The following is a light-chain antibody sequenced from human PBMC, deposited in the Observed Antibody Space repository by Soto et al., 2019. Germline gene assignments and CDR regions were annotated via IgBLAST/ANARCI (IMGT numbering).Light chain of an antibody. CDR3: CSHAGSYTRV. J-gene: IGLJ1*01. V-gene: IGLV2-11*01. CDR2: DVG. CDR1: SSDVGGYNY. Sequence: LTQPCSVSGSPGQSVTISCTGTSSDVGGYNYVSWYQQHPGKAPKLMIYDVGKRPSGVPDRFSGSKSDNTASLTISGLQAEDEADYYCCSHAGSYTRVFGTGTKVTVL.